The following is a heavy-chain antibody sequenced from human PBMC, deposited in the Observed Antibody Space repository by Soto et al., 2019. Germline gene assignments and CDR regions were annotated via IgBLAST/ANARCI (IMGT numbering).Heavy chain of an antibody. CDR2: IIPIFGTA. Sequence: QVQLVQSGAEVKKPGSSVKVSCKAAGGTFSSYAISWVRQAPGQGLEWMGGIIPIFGTANYAQKFQGRVTITADKSTSTAYMELSSLRSEDTAVYYCAREPGYGSGSYPIFDYWGQGTLVTVSS. CDR3: AREPGYGSGSYPIFDY. D-gene: IGHD3-10*01. V-gene: IGHV1-69*06. CDR1: GGTFSSYA. J-gene: IGHJ4*02.